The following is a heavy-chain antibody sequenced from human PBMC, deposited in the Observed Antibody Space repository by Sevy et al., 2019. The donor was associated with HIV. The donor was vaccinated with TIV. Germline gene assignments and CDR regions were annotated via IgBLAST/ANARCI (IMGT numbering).Heavy chain of an antibody. Sequence: GGCLRLSCAAFGFAYSGYGMHWVRQAPGKGLEWVAVIWYDGSNKEYADSVKGRFTISRDNSKTTLYLQMNSLRAEDTAVYYCARESIVLAGIGYYFDSWGQGTLVTVSS. V-gene: IGHV3-33*01. CDR2: IWYDGSNK. D-gene: IGHD6-19*01. CDR3: ARESIVLAGIGYYFDS. J-gene: IGHJ4*02. CDR1: GFAYSGYG.